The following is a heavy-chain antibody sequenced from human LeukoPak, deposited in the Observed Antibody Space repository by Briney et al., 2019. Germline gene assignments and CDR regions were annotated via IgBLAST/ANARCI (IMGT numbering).Heavy chain of an antibody. Sequence: SETLSLTCTVSGGSISSSSYYWGWIRQPPGKGLEWIGSIYYSGSTYYNPSLKSRVTISVDTSKNQFSLKLSSVTAADTAVYYCARHLGQWGFDWFGGFDPWGQGTLVTVSS. J-gene: IGHJ5*02. CDR2: IYYSGST. V-gene: IGHV4-39*01. CDR1: GGSISSSSYY. CDR3: ARHLGQWGFDWFGGFDP. D-gene: IGHD3-9*01.